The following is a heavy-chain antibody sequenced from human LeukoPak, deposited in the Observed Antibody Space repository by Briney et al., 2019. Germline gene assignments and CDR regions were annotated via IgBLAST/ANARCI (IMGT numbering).Heavy chain of an antibody. CDR2: IFPADSDT. CDR3: ARHWDSNGYYYNFDY. J-gene: IGHJ4*02. D-gene: IGHD3-22*01. Sequence: GESLKISCKGSGFTRYWIGWVRQMPGKGLEWMGIIFPADSDTRYSPSFQGHVTISADKSLNTAYLQWSSLEASDTDMYYCARHWDSNGYYYNFDYWGQGTLVTVSS. CDR1: GFTRYW. V-gene: IGHV5-51*01.